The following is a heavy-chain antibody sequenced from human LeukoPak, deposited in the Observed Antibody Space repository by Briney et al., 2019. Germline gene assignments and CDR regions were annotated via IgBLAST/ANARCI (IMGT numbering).Heavy chain of an antibody. V-gene: IGHV3-23*01. CDR3: AKGITWIQLWLADY. D-gene: IGHD5-18*01. CDR1: GFTFSSYA. CDR2: ISGSGGST. Sequence: GGSLRLSCAASGFTFSSYAMSWVRQAPGKGLEWVSAISGSGGSTYYADSVRGRFTISRDNSKDTLYLQMNSLRAEDTAIYHCAKGITWIQLWLADYWGQGTLVTVSS. J-gene: IGHJ4*02.